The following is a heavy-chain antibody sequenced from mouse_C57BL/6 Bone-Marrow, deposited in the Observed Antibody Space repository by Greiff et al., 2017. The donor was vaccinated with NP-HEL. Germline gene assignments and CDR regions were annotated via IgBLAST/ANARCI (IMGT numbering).Heavy chain of an antibody. CDR3: ARPLTGKAWFAY. D-gene: IGHD4-1*01. J-gene: IGHJ3*01. CDR2: INPYNGGT. V-gene: IGHV1-19*01. CDR1: GYTFTDYY. Sequence: VQLKESGPVLVKPGASVKMSCKASGYTFTDYYMNWVKQSHGKSLEWIGVINPYNGGTSYNQKFKGKATLTVDKSSSTAYMELNSLTSEDSAVYYCARPLTGKAWFAYWGQGTLVTVSA.